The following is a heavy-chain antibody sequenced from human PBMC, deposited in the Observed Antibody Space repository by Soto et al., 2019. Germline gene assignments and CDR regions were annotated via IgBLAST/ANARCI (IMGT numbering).Heavy chain of an antibody. CDR1: GYTFTSYG. Sequence: ASVKVSCKASGYTFTSYGISWVRQAPGQGLEWIGWISAYNGNRNYAQKVQGRVTMTTDTSTSTAYMELRSLRSDDTAVYSCARDWKEKVGATFYYWGQGALVTVSS. CDR3: ARDWKEKVGATFYY. J-gene: IGHJ4*02. CDR2: ISAYNGNR. D-gene: IGHD1-26*01. V-gene: IGHV1-18*01.